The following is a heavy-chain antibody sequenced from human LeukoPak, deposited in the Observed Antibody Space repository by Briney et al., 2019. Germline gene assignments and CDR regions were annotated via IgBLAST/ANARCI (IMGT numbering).Heavy chain of an antibody. J-gene: IGHJ5*02. Sequence: SETLSLTCAVYGVSFSGYYWSWIRQPPGKGLEWIGEINHSGSTNYNPSLKSRVTISVDTSKNQFSLKLSSVTAADTAVYYCARGLTYYDFWSGDRYNWFDPWGQGTLVTVSS. CDR1: GVSFSGYY. D-gene: IGHD3-3*01. V-gene: IGHV4-34*01. CDR3: ARGLTYYDFWSGDRYNWFDP. CDR2: INHSGST.